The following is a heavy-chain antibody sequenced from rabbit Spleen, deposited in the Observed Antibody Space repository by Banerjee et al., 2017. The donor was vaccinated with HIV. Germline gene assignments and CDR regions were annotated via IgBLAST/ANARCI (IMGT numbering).Heavy chain of an antibody. CDR1: GLDFSSSYW. J-gene: IGHJ4*01. D-gene: IGHD4-2*01. Sequence: QQQLEESGGGQVKPGGTLTLTCMSSGLDFSSSYWICWVRQAPGKGLEWIACIDIGRTGRTYYANWAKGRFTISSASSTTVTLQMTSLTAADTATYFCARDAAGREDFNLWGQGTPGHRL. CDR3: ARDAAGREDFNL. V-gene: IGHV1S45*01. CDR2: IDIGRTGRT.